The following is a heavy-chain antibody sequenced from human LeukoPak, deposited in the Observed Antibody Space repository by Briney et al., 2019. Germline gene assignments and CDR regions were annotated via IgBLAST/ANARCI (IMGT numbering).Heavy chain of an antibody. D-gene: IGHD2-2*01. J-gene: IGHJ4*02. CDR2: ISSSSSYI. CDR3: AKDPGCSSTSCGY. Sequence: GGSLRLSCAASGFTFSSYSMNWVRQAPGKGLEWVSSISSSSSYIYYADSVKGRFTISRDNAKNSLYLQMNSLRAEDTAVYYCAKDPGCSSTSCGYWGQGTLVTVSS. V-gene: IGHV3-21*04. CDR1: GFTFSSYS.